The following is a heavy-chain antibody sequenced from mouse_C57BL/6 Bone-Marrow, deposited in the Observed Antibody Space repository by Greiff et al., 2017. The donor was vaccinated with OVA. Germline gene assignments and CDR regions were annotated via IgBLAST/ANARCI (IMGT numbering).Heavy chain of an antibody. V-gene: IGHV3-6*01. CDR1: GYSITSGYY. Sequence: DVQLQESGPGLVKPSQSLSLTCSVTGYSITSGYYWNWIRQFPGNKLEWMGYISYDGSNNYNPSLKNRISITRDTSKNQFFLKLNSVTTEDTATYYCARPDGYWGQGTLVTVSA. CDR3: ARPDGY. J-gene: IGHJ3*02. CDR2: ISYDGSN.